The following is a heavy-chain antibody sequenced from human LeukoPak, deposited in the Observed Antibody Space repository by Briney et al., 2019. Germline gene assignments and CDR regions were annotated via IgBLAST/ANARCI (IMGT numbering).Heavy chain of an antibody. CDR3: ARELATGTNKGTFDY. Sequence: GGSLRLSCAASGFTFSSYWMSWVRQAPGKGLEWVANIKQDGSEKYYVDSVKGRFTISRDNAKNSLYLQMNSLRAEDTAVYYCARELATGTNKGTFDYWGQGTLVTVSS. J-gene: IGHJ4*02. CDR1: GFTFSSYW. D-gene: IGHD1-1*01. V-gene: IGHV3-7*03. CDR2: IKQDGSEK.